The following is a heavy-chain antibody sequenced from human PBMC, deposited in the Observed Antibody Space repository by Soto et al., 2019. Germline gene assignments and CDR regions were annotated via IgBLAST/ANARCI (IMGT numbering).Heavy chain of an antibody. CDR1: GGSISSADYY. Sequence: QVQLQESGPGLVMPSQTLSLTCTVSGGSISSADYYWSWIRQPPGKGLEWIGCIFYTGSTYYNPSLKSRITISVHTSKSQFSLKLTSVTAADTAVYYCASVTRYCTGGGCNPNWFDPWGQGTLVTVSS. V-gene: IGHV4-30-4*01. J-gene: IGHJ5*02. CDR3: ASVTRYCTGGGCNPNWFDP. CDR2: IFYTGST. D-gene: IGHD2-8*02.